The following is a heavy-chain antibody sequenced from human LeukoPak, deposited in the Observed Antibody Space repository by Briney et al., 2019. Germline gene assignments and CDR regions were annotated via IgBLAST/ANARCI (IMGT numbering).Heavy chain of an antibody. CDR1: GFTFSDYY. Sequence: GGSLRLSCAASGFTFSDYYMSWIRQAPGKGPEWVSFISSSGSYIHYADSVRGRFTISRDNANNSLFLQMNSLRAEDTAVYYCATVQFLEWLPDWGQGILVTVSP. D-gene: IGHD3-3*01. CDR3: ATVQFLEWLPD. V-gene: IGHV3-11*04. J-gene: IGHJ4*02. CDR2: ISSSGSYI.